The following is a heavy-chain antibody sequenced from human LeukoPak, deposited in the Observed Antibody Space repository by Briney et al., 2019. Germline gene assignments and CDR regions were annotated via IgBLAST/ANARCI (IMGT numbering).Heavy chain of an antibody. D-gene: IGHD6-19*01. CDR3: ARGVTNIAVGDY. Sequence: PGGSLRLSCAASGFTVSNNYMNWVRQAPGKGLEWVSIIYSSGNTYYADSVEGRFTISRDNSKNMVYLQMNSLRAEDTAVYYCARGVTNIAVGDYWGQGTLVTVSS. J-gene: IGHJ4*02. CDR1: GFTVSNNY. V-gene: IGHV3-53*01. CDR2: IYSSGNT.